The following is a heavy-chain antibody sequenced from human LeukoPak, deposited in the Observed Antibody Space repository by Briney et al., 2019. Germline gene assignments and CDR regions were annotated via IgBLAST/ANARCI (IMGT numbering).Heavy chain of an antibody. J-gene: IGHJ5*02. CDR3: ARGPRYYDFWSGYYNARGWFDP. D-gene: IGHD3-3*01. CDR2: INHSGST. V-gene: IGHV4-34*01. Sequence: SETLSLTCTVSGYSFNSGYYWSWIRQPPGKGLEWIGEINHSGSTNYNPSLKSRVTISVDTSKNQFSLKLSSVTAADTAVYYCARGPRYYDFWSGYYNARGWFDPWGQGTLVTVSS. CDR1: GYSFNSGYY.